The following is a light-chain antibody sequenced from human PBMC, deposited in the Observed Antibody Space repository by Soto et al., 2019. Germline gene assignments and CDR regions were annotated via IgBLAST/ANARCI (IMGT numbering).Light chain of an antibody. CDR2: DVT. CDR1: SSDVGGYDY. CDR3: SSYRGAGTLEV. Sequence: QSALTQPVSVSGSPGQSITISCTGTSSDVGGYDYVCWYQHHPGKGPKLLIYDVTNRPSGVSNRFSGSKSGNTASLTISGLQAEDEADYYCSSYRGAGTLEVFGGGTKLTVL. V-gene: IGLV2-14*03. J-gene: IGLJ2*01.